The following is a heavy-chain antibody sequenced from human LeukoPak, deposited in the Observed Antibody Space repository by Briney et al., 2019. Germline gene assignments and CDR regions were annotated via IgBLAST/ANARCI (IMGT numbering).Heavy chain of an antibody. Sequence: SETLSLTCAVYGGSFSGYYWSWIRQPPGKGLEWIGYVYYSGSTNYNPSLKSRVTISVDTSKNQFSLKLSSVTAADTAVYYCARVYSSGWYGVSYYYYMDVWGKGTTVTVSS. V-gene: IGHV4-59*01. D-gene: IGHD6-19*01. J-gene: IGHJ6*03. CDR3: ARVYSSGWYGVSYYYYMDV. CDR2: VYYSGST. CDR1: GGSFSGYY.